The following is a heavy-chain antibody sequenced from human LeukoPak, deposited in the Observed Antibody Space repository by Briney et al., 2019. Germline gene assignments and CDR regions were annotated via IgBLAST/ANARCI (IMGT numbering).Heavy chain of an antibody. D-gene: IGHD4-17*01. CDR2: IYHSGST. CDR3: ARERGPDYGYTPIFDY. Sequence: PSETLSLTCAVSGGSISSGGYSWSWIRQPPGKGLEWIGYIYHSGSTYYNPSLKSRVTISVDRSKNQFSLKLSSVTAADTAVYYCARERGPDYGYTPIFDYWGQGTLVTVSS. CDR1: GGSISSGGYS. J-gene: IGHJ4*02. V-gene: IGHV4-30-2*01.